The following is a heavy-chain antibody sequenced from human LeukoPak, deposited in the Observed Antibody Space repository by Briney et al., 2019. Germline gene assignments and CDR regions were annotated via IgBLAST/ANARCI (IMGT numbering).Heavy chain of an antibody. V-gene: IGHV6-1*01. J-gene: IGHJ5*02. CDR2: TYSRSTWYN. CDR3: ARRLTQYDCFDP. Sequence: SQTLSLTCAISGDSVSSNSVTWNWIRQSPSRGLEWLGRTYSRSTWYNDYAVSVRGRITVNPDTSKNQFSLHLNSVTPEDTAVYYCARRLTQYDCFDPWGQGILVTVSS. CDR1: GDSVSSNSVT. D-gene: IGHD2-2*01.